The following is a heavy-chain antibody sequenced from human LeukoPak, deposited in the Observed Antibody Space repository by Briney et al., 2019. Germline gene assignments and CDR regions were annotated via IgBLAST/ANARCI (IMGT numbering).Heavy chain of an antibody. V-gene: IGHV3-9*01. CDR2: ISRNSGSI. D-gene: IGHD3-9*01. Sequence: GGSLRLSCAASGFTFDDYAMHWVRQAPGKGLEWVSGISRNSGSIGYADSVKGRFTISRDNAKNSLYLQMNSLRAEDTALYYCAKDHYDILTGYCDYWGQGTLVTVSS. J-gene: IGHJ4*02. CDR3: AKDHYDILTGYCDY. CDR1: GFTFDDYA.